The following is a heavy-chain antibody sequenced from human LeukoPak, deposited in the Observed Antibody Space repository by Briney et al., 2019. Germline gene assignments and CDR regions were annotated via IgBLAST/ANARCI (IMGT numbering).Heavy chain of an antibody. J-gene: IGHJ4*02. D-gene: IGHD3-3*01. CDR3: ARVGYDFWSGYWHFDY. V-gene: IGHV3-7*01. CDR1: GFTFSSYW. Sequence: GGSLRLSCAASGFTFSSYWMSWVRQAPGKGLEWVANIKQDGSEKYYVDSVKGRFTVSRDNAKNSLYLQMNSLRAEDTAVYYCARVGYDFWSGYWHFDYWGQGTLVTVSS. CDR2: IKQDGSEK.